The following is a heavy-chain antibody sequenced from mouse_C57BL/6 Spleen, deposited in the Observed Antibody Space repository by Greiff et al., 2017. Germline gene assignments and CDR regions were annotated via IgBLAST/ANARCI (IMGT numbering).Heavy chain of an antibody. D-gene: IGHD1-1*01. CDR1: GFTFSDAW. Sequence: DVKLVESGGGLVQPGGSMKLSCAASGFTFSDAWMDWVRQSPEKGLAWVAEIRNKANNHATYYAESVKGRFTISRDDSKSSVYLQMNSLRAEDTGIYYCTSAYYYGSRGYFDVWGTGTTVTVSS. J-gene: IGHJ1*03. CDR3: TSAYYYGSRGYFDV. CDR2: IRNKANNHAT. V-gene: IGHV6-6*01.